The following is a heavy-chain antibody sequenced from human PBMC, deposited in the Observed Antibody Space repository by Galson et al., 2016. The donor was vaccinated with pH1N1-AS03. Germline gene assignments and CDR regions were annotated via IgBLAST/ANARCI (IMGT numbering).Heavy chain of an antibody. CDR2: LNGGGDTT. CDR1: GLTVSTNY. V-gene: IGHV3-23*01. D-gene: IGHD3-16*01. J-gene: IGHJ4*02. CDR3: AKDCMGCMLMFDS. Sequence: SLRLSCAASGLTVSTNYMSWVRQAPGKGLEWVSGLNGGGDTTYYADSTKGRFTVSRDNSKDTLYLQMTSLRAEDTGIYYCAKDCMGCMLMFDSWGQGTLVTVSS.